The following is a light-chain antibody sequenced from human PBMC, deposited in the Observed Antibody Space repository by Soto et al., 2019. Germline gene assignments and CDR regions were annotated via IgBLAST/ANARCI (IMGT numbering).Light chain of an antibody. V-gene: IGLV2-11*01. J-gene: IGLJ1*01. Sequence: QSVLTQPRSVSGSPGQSITISCSGTSSDVGGYNYVSWYQQHPGKAPKLIIYDVTKRPSGVPDRFSGSKSGNTASLTISGLQAEDEADYYCCSYAGRYTPHVFATGTKVTVL. CDR2: DVT. CDR3: CSYAGRYTPHV. CDR1: SSDVGGYNY.